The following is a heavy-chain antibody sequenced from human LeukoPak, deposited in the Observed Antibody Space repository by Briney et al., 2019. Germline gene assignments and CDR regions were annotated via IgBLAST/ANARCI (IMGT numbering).Heavy chain of an antibody. D-gene: IGHD2-15*01. V-gene: IGHV1-46*01. CDR3: ARSPSWYSHYYYHYYMDV. CDR1: GYTFTSYY. J-gene: IGHJ6*03. CDR2: INPSGGST. Sequence: ASVKVSCKASGYTFTSYYMHWVRQAPGQGLEWMGIINPSGGSTSYAQKFQGRVTMTRDTSTSTVYMELSSLRSEDTAVYYCARSPSWYSHYYYHYYMDVWGKGTTVTVSS.